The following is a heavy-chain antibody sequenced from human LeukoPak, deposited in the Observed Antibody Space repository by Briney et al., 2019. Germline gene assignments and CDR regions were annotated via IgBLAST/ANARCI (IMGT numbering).Heavy chain of an antibody. CDR2: ISAYNGNT. Sequence: ASVKVSCKASGYTFTSYGISWVRQAPGQGREWMGWISAYNGNTNYAQKLQGRVTMTTDTSTCTAYMELRSLRSDDTAVYYCARVGPPYCSSTSCYGRYYFDYWGQGTLVTVSS. CDR1: GYTFTSYG. V-gene: IGHV1-18*01. CDR3: ARVGPPYCSSTSCYGRYYFDY. D-gene: IGHD2-2*01. J-gene: IGHJ4*02.